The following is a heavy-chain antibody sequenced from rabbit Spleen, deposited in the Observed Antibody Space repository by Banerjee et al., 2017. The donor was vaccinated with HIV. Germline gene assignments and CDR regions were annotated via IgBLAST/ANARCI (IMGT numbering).Heavy chain of an antibody. Sequence: QSLEESGGDLVKPGASLTLTCTASGIDFSSNYYMCWVRQAPGKGLEWIGCIYTGSSPSTYYASWAKGRFTISKTSSTTVTLQMTSLTAADTATYFCARGNSAYYRAFDPWGPGTLVTVS. V-gene: IGHV1S40*01. D-gene: IGHD1-1*01. CDR1: GIDFSSNYY. CDR2: IYTGSSPST. CDR3: ARGNSAYYRAFDP. J-gene: IGHJ2*01.